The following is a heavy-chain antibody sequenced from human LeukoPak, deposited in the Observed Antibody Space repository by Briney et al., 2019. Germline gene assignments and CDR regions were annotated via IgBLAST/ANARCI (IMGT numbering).Heavy chain of an antibody. V-gene: IGHV1-18*01. CDR1: GYTFTSFG. Sequence: ASVKVSCKASGYTFTSFGISWVRQAPGQGLEWMGWISAYNGNTNYAQKLRGRVTMTTDTSTDTAYMELRSLRSDDTAVYYCARDVMVRGVTGYWGQGTLVTVSS. J-gene: IGHJ4*02. CDR2: ISAYNGNT. D-gene: IGHD3-10*01. CDR3: ARDVMVRGVTGY.